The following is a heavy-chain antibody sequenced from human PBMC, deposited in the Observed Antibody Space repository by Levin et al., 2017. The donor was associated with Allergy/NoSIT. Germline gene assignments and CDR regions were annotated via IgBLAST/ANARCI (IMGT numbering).Heavy chain of an antibody. V-gene: IGHV3-7*04. Sequence: PGESLKISCVGSGFTFSSYWMSWVRQAPGRGLEWVANIKQDGSEMYYADSVKGRFTMSRDNPKNEVYLKMSSLRVEDTAVYYCARNWRSAFDIWGQGTMVTVSS. CDR1: GFTFSSYW. D-gene: IGHD2-8*02. CDR2: IKQDGSEM. J-gene: IGHJ3*02. CDR3: ARNWRSAFDI.